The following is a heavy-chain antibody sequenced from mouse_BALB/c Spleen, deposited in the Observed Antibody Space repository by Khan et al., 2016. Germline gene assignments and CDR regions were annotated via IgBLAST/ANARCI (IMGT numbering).Heavy chain of an antibody. CDR1: GYSITSDYA. Sequence: EVQLQESGPGLVKPSQSLSLTCTVTGYSITSDYAWNWIRQFPGNKLEWMGYISYSGHTHYLPSLKSRISITRDTSKNQFFLQLNSVTAADTATYYSTRDDDACIAYWGQGTRVTVSA. CDR2: ISYSGHT. J-gene: IGHJ3*01. V-gene: IGHV3-2*02. CDR3: TRDDDACIAY.